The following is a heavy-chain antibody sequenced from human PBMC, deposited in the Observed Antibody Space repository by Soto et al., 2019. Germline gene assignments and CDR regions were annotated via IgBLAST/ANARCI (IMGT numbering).Heavy chain of an antibody. Sequence: GGSLRLSCAASGFTFSSYWMSWVRQAPGKGLEWVANIKQDGSEKYYVDSVKGRFTISRDNAKNSLYLQMNSLRAEDTAVYYCARHGGAGEAYYDGMDVWGQGTRVTVSS. CDR2: IKQDGSEK. D-gene: IGHD4-17*01. J-gene: IGHJ6*02. CDR3: ARHGGAGEAYYDGMDV. V-gene: IGHV3-7*01. CDR1: GFTFSSYW.